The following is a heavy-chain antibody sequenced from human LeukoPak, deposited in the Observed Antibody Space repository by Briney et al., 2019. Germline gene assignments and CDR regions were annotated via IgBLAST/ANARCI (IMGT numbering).Heavy chain of an antibody. V-gene: IGHV3-53*01. Sequence: GGSLRLSCAASGFTVSNNFLTWVRQAPGKGLEWVSVIYSGGTTYYADSVKGRFTISRDNAKNSLYLQMNSLRAEDTAVYYCARDAPIYYDFWSGYQHSYFDYWGQGTLVTVSS. CDR1: GFTVSNNF. CDR3: ARDAPIYYDFWSGYQHSYFDY. D-gene: IGHD3-3*01. CDR2: IYSGGTT. J-gene: IGHJ4*02.